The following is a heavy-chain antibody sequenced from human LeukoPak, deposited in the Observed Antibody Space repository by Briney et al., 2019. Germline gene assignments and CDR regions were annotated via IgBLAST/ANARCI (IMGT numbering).Heavy chain of an antibody. CDR2: IYYSGST. V-gene: IGHV4-59*01. CDR3: ARDRYSGYDNYYYYGMDV. D-gene: IGHD5-12*01. Sequence: SETLSLTCTVSGGSISSYYWSWIRQPPGKGLEWIGYIYYSGSTNYNPSLKSRVTISVDTSKNQFSLKLSSVTAADTAVYYCARDRYSGYDNYYYYGMDVWGQGTTVTVSS. CDR1: GGSISSYY. J-gene: IGHJ6*02.